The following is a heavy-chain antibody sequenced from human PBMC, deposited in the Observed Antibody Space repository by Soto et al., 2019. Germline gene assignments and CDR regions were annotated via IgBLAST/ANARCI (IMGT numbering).Heavy chain of an antibody. V-gene: IGHV5-10-1*01. CDR3: ARVRIAAADNYYYYGMDV. Sequence: GESLKISCKGSGYSFTSYWISWVRQMPGKGLEGMGRIDPSDSYTNYSPSFQGHVTISADKSISTAYLQWSSLKASDTAMYYCARVRIAAADNYYYYGMDVWGQGTTVTVSS. J-gene: IGHJ6*02. CDR1: GYSFTSYW. CDR2: IDPSDSYT. D-gene: IGHD6-13*01.